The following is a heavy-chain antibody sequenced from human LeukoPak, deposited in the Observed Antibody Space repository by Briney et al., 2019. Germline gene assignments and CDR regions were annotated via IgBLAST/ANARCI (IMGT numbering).Heavy chain of an antibody. V-gene: IGHV1-69*13. CDR1: GGTFSSYA. D-gene: IGHD5-12*01. CDR3: ARGDSGYKIGTYYYYYYMDV. J-gene: IGHJ6*03. Sequence: SVKVSCKASGGTFSSYAISWVRQAPGQGLEWMGGIIPIFGTANYAQKFQGRVTITADESTSTAYMELSSLRSEDTAVYYCARGDSGYKIGTYYYYYYMDVWGKGTTVTVSS. CDR2: IIPIFGTA.